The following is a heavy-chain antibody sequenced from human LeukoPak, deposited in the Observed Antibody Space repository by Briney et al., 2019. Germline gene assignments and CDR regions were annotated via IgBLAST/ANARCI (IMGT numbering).Heavy chain of an antibody. CDR3: ARDRVRGSSSWYRYYYYGMDV. CDR1: GGTFSSYA. V-gene: IGHV1-2*02. D-gene: IGHD6-13*01. J-gene: IGHJ6*02. CDR2: INPNSGGT. Sequence: ASVKVSCKASGGTFSSYAISWVRQAPGQGLEWMGWINPNSGGTNYAQKFQGRVTMTRDTSISTAYMELSRLRSDDTAVYYCARDRVRGSSSWYRYYYYGMDVWGQGTTVTVSS.